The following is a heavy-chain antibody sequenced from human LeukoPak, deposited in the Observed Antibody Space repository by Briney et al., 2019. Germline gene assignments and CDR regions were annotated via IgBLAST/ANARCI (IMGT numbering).Heavy chain of an antibody. CDR2: ISSDSSGI. CDR3: VRDAYHAAFLARYIY. V-gene: IGHV3-48*01. J-gene: IGHJ4*02. D-gene: IGHD3-16*01. Sequence: GGSLRLSCVASGFSFSNYGMHWVRQAPGKGLEWVSYISSDSSGIHYADSVKGRFTISRDDAKDSPFLQMNSLRAEDTAVYYCVRDAYHAAFLARYIYWGQGTLVTVSS. CDR1: GFSFSNYG.